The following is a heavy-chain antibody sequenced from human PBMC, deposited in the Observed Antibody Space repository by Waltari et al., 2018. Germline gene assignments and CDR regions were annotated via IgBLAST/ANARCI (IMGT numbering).Heavy chain of an antibody. CDR2: IIPILGIA. Sequence: QVQLVQSGAEVKKPGSSVKVSCKASGGTFSSYTISWVRQAPGQGLEWMGRIIPILGIANYAQKFQGRVTITAGKSTSTAYMELSSLRSEDTAVYYCASPTVVTATGNAFDIWGQGTMVTVSS. CDR1: GGTFSSYT. J-gene: IGHJ3*02. CDR3: ASPTVVTATGNAFDI. D-gene: IGHD2-21*02. V-gene: IGHV1-69*02.